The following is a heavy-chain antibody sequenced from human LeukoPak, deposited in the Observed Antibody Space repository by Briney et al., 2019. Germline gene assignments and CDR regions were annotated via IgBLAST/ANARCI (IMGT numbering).Heavy chain of an antibody. V-gene: IGHV3-21*01. D-gene: IGHD5-18*01. CDR2: IRSSSIYI. J-gene: IGHJ4*02. CDR1: GFTFSSYS. Sequence: GGCLRLSCAASGFTFSSYSMNWVRQARGEWRGWVSSIRSSSIYIYSADSVKGRFTISRDNAKTSLYLQMNSLGAEDTAVYYCARDSPDTSLQIYFFDYWGQGTLVTVSS. CDR3: ARDSPDTSLQIYFFDY.